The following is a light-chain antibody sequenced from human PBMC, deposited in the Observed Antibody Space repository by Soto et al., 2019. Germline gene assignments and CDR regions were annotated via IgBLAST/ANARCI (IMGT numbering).Light chain of an antibody. V-gene: IGLV2-14*01. J-gene: IGLJ1*01. Sequence: QSALTQPASVSGSPGQSITISCTGTSSDVGGYNYVSWYQQHPGKAPKLMIYEVSNRPSGVSNRFSGSKSGNTASLTISGLQAEDEADYNCSSYTSSSLRVFGTGTKLTVL. CDR1: SSDVGGYNY. CDR2: EVS. CDR3: SSYTSSSLRV.